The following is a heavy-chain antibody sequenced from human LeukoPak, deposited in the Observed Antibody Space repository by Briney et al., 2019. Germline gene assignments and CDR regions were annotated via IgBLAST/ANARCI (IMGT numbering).Heavy chain of an antibody. Sequence: SVKVSCKASGGTFSSYAISWVRQAPGQGLEWMGGIIPIFGTANYAQKFQGRVTITADESTSTAYMELSSLRSEDTAVYYCASDCSGGSCYYYYGMDVWGQGTTVTVSS. CDR2: IIPIFGTA. V-gene: IGHV1-69*13. CDR3: ASDCSGGSCYYYYGMDV. J-gene: IGHJ6*02. CDR1: GGTFSSYA. D-gene: IGHD2-15*01.